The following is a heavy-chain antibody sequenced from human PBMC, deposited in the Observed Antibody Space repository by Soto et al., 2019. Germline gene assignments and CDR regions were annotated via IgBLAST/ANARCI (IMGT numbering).Heavy chain of an antibody. D-gene: IGHD3-3*01. CDR3: ARGQRFSDWFDP. V-gene: IGHV4-4*07. Sequence: PSETLSLTCTVTGGTLSGYYWTWIRQSAGGGLEWIGRIYSSGSTNYNPSLKSRVTILLDTSMSHFSLRLRSVSAADTAVYYCARGQRFSDWFDPWGQGTLVTVSS. CDR2: IYSSGST. J-gene: IGHJ5*02. CDR1: GGTLSGYY.